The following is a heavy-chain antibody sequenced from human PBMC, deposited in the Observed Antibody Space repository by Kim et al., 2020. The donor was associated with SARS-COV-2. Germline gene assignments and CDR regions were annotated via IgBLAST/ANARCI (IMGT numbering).Heavy chain of an antibody. Sequence: SETLSLTCTVSGGSISSGGYYWSWIRQHPGKGLEWIGYIYYSGSTYYNPSLKSRVTISVDTSKNQFSLNLSSVTAADTAVYYCARARITMIVVVGAFDYWGQGTLVTVSS. CDR1: GGSISSGGYY. V-gene: IGHV4-31*03. CDR3: ARARITMIVVVGAFDY. CDR2: IYYSGST. D-gene: IGHD3-22*01. J-gene: IGHJ4*02.